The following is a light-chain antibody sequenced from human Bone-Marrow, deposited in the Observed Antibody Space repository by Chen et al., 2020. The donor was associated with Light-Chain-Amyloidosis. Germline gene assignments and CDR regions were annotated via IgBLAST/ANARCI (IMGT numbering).Light chain of an antibody. V-gene: IGLV3-21*02. CDR3: QVWDRSSDRPV. J-gene: IGLJ3*02. Sequence: SYVLTQPSSVSVAPGPTATIACGGNNIGSTSVHWYQQTPGRAPLLVVYDDSDRTSGIPERLPGSHAGITATLPISRFEAGDEADYYCQVWDRSSDRPVFGGGTKLTVL. CDR2: DDS. CDR1: NIGSTS.